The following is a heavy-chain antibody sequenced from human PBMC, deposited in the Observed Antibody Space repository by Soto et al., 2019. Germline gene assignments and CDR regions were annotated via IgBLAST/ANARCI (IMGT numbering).Heavy chain of an antibody. CDR1: GDSISSTNW. CDR3: ARARQYCTSTSCYLDP. V-gene: IGHV4-4*02. J-gene: IGHJ5*02. D-gene: IGHD2-2*01. Sequence: SETLSLTCGVSGDSISSTNWWNWVRQTPGKGLEWIGEIHHSGSTNYNPSLKSRVTISVDKSKNQFSLKLNSMTAADTAVYYCARARQYCTSTSCYLDPWGQGTLVTVSS. CDR2: IHHSGST.